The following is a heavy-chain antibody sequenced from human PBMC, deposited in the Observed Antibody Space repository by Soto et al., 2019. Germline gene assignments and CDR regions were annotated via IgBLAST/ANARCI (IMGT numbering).Heavy chain of an antibody. Sequence: QVQLQQWGAGLLKPSETLSLMCAVSGGTLSPYYWAWVRQPPGKGLEWIGEINQYGTARYSPSLKSRVTLSVDRAKNQVSLRLDSVTAADTALYFCARAPGVHTPALKRVYHNWLDSWGQGTLVTVSS. CDR2: INQYGTA. V-gene: IGHV4-34*02. J-gene: IGHJ5*01. CDR3: ARAPGVHTPALKRVYHNWLDS. CDR1: GGTLSPYY. D-gene: IGHD6-25*01.